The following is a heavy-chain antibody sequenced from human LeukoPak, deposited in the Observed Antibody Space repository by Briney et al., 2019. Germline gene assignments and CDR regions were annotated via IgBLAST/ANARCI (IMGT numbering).Heavy chain of an antibody. CDR3: ARGVPKTSYYYYYMDV. CDR1: GFTFSSYA. Sequence: GGSLRLSCAASGFTFSSYAMSWVRQAPGKGLEWVAFIRYDGSNKYYTDSVKGRFTISRDNSKNTLYLQMNSLRAEDTAVYYCARGVPKTSYYYYYMDVWGKGTTVTASS. V-gene: IGHV3-30*02. D-gene: IGHD4-11*01. J-gene: IGHJ6*03. CDR2: IRYDGSNK.